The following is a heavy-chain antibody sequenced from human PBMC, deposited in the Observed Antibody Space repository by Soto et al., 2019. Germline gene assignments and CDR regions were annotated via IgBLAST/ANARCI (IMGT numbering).Heavy chain of an antibody. CDR3: XXEWN. CDR2: ISDSGVST. CDR1: GFTFSGYA. D-gene: IGHD3-3*01. J-gene: IGHJ4*02. Sequence: EVQLLESGGGLVQPGGSLRLSCAASGFTFSGYAMSWVRQAPGKGLEWVSTISDSGVSTYYAVSVMGRFTVSRDNSXXXXYLXXNSLXXXXXXXXXXXXEWNWGQGTLVTVSS. V-gene: IGHV3-23*01.